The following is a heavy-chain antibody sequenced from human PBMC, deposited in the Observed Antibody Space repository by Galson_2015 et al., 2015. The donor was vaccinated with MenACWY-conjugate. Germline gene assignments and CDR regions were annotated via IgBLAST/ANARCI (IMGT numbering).Heavy chain of an antibody. CDR2: ISYDGSNK. D-gene: IGHD1-26*01. Sequence: SLRLSCAASGFTFSSYGMRWVRQAPGKGLEWVAVISYDGSNKYYADSVKGRFTISRDNSKNTLYLQMNSLRAEDTAVYYCAKDQGGSLYYYYGMDVWGQGTTVTVSS. CDR3: AKDQGGSLYYYYGMDV. J-gene: IGHJ6*02. CDR1: GFTFSSYG. V-gene: IGHV3-30*18.